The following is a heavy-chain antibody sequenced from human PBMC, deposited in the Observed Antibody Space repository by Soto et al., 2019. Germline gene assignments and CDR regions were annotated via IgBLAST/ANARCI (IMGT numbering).Heavy chain of an antibody. CDR1: GFTFSSYW. CDR2: INSDGSST. Sequence: GGSLRLSCAASGFTFSSYWMHWVRQAPGKGLVWVSRINSDGSSTSYADSVKGRFTISRDNAKNTLYLQMNSLRAEDTAVYYCARDFGDDYYYGSGSRSYYYGMDVWGQGTTVTVSS. J-gene: IGHJ6*02. CDR3: ARDFGDDYYYGSGSRSYYYGMDV. V-gene: IGHV3-74*01. D-gene: IGHD3-10*01.